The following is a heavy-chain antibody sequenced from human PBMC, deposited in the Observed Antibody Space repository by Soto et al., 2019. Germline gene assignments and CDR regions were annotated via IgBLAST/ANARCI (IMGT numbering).Heavy chain of an antibody. D-gene: IGHD4-17*01. V-gene: IGHV4-39*01. CDR2: IYYTGSN. Sequence: QLQLQESGPGLVKPSETLSLTCTVSGGSISSSNYYWGWIRQPPGKGLGWIGSIYYTGSNSYNPSRKSRLTISVDRSMNQLSLQLSSVTAADTAVFYCARHPGGMSDYGDGGDVFDIWGQGTIVTVSS. J-gene: IGHJ3*02. CDR1: GGSISSSNYY. CDR3: ARHPGGMSDYGDGGDVFDI.